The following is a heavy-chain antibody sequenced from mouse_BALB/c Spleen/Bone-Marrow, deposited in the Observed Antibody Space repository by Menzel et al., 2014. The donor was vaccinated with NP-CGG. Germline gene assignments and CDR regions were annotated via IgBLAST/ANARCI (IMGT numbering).Heavy chain of an antibody. CDR3: ARVAYYKGYFDY. CDR2: INRNDGRT. D-gene: IGHD2-12*01. V-gene: IGHV5-6-3*01. CDR1: GFTFTNYT. Sequence: EVHLVESGGGLVQPGASLKLSCAASGFTFTNYTMSWVHQTPDKSLELVATINRNDGRTYYTDSVKGQFTISRDNASNTLYLQMSSPKSEDTAMYYCARVAYYKGYFDYWGQGTTLTVSS. J-gene: IGHJ2*01.